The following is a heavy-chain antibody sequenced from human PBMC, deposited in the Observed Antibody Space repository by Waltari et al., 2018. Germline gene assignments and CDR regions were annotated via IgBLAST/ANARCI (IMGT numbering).Heavy chain of an antibody. CDR3: ARGVRIVGTTTGNYYFDY. CDR2: MNPNSGNK. Sequence: QVQLAQSGAEVKKPGASVKVSCKASGYTFISYDINLVRQAAGQGLEWMGWMNPNSGNKGFAQKCKGRVAMTRNTSISTAYMELSSLRSEDTAVYFCARGVRIVGTTTGNYYFDYWGQGSLVTASS. D-gene: IGHD5-12*01. V-gene: IGHV1-8*01. J-gene: IGHJ4*02. CDR1: GYTFISYD.